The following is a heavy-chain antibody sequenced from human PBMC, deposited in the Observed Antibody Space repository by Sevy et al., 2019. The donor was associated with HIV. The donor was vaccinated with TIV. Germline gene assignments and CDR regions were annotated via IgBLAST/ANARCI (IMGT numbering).Heavy chain of an antibody. CDR2: TKNKADGYTT. V-gene: IGHV3-72*01. CDR3: ATHAGVAAAGRVFDY. J-gene: IGHJ4*02. Sequence: GGSLRLSCVASGFTFSDYYMEWVRQAPGKGLEWVGRTKNKADGYTTEYAASVKVRFTISRDESKNSLHVQMNSLKAEDTAVYYCATHAGVAAAGRVFDYWGQGTLVTVSS. D-gene: IGHD6-13*01. CDR1: GFTFSDYY.